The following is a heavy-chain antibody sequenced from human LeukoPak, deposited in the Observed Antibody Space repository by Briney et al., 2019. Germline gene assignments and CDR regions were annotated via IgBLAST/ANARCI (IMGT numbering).Heavy chain of an antibody. J-gene: IGHJ4*02. V-gene: IGHV3-30*18. CDR1: GFTFSSYA. D-gene: IGHD2-8*01. CDR3: AKEMGPFIHGDY. Sequence: GGSLRLSCAASGFTFSSYAMHWVRQDPGKGLEWVAVISNDGIHQFYADSVKGRFTISRDNSKNTLYLQMNSLRTEDTALFYCAKEMGPFIHGDYWGQGTVVTVSS. CDR2: ISNDGIHQ.